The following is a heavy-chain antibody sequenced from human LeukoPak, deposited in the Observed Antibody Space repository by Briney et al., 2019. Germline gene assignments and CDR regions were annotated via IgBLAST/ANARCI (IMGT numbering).Heavy chain of an antibody. J-gene: IGHJ4*02. V-gene: IGHV4-4*07. D-gene: IGHD6-13*01. Sequence: NASETLSLTCTVSGASISSSYWSWIRQPAGKGLEWIGRIYTSGSTNYNPSLKSRVTMSVDTSKNQFSLNLSSVTAADTAMYYCARDELVRALDYWGQGTLVTVSS. CDR3: ARDELVRALDY. CDR2: IYTSGST. CDR1: GASISSSY.